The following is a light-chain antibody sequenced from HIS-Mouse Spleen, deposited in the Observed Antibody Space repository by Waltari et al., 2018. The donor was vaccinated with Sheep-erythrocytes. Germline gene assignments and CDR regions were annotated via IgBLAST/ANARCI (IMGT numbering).Light chain of an antibody. V-gene: IGLV3-1*01. CDR2: QDS. J-gene: IGLJ2*01. Sequence: SYELTQPPSVSVSPGQTASITCSGDKLGDKYACWYQQKPGQSPVLVIYQDSKRPYGTPERFSGSNSGNTATLTISGTQAMDEADYYCQAWDSSTAWNVVFGGGTKLTVL. CDR3: QAWDSSTAWNVV. CDR1: KLGDKY.